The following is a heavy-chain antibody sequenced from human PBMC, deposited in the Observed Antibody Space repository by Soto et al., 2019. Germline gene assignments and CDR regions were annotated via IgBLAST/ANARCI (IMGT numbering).Heavy chain of an antibody. CDR3: ARVLKYYDFWSGYPGYGMDV. Sequence: SVKVSCKASGGTFSSYAISWVRQAPGQGLEWMGGIIPIFGTANYAQKFQGRVTITADESTSTAYMELSSLRSEDTAVYYCARVLKYYDFWSGYPGYGMDVWGQGTTVTVSS. CDR2: IIPIFGTA. J-gene: IGHJ6*02. CDR1: GGTFSSYA. V-gene: IGHV1-69*13. D-gene: IGHD3-3*01.